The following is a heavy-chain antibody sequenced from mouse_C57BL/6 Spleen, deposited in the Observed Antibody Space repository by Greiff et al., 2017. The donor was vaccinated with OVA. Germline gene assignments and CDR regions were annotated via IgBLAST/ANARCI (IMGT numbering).Heavy chain of an antibody. CDR3: TGGYYYGSRGYWYFEV. CDR2: IRLKSDNYAT. Sequence: EVKVEESGGGLVQPGGSMKLSCVASGFTFSNYWMNWVRQSPEKGLEWVAQIRLKSDNYATHYAESVKGRFTISRDDSKSSVYLQMNNLRAEDTGIYYCTGGYYYGSRGYWYFEVWGTGTTVTVSS. J-gene: IGHJ1*03. CDR1: GFTFSNYW. V-gene: IGHV6-3*01. D-gene: IGHD1-1*01.